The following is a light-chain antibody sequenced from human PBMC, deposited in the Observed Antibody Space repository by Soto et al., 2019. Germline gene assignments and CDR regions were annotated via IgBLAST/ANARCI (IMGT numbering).Light chain of an antibody. CDR2: AAS. CDR3: LQHKSYPIT. Sequence: AILITQSPSSLSASTGDRVTITCRASQGISSYLAWYQQKTGKAPKLLICAASALQSGVPSRFSGSGSWTEFTLTISSLQPEDFATYYCLQHKSYPITFGQGTRLEI. V-gene: IGKV1-8*01. CDR1: QGISSY. J-gene: IGKJ5*01.